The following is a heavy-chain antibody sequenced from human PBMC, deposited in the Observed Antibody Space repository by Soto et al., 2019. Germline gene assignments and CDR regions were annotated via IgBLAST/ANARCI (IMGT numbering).Heavy chain of an antibody. Sequence: PSETLSLTCAVPGGSISSSNWWSWVRQPPGKGLEWIGEIYHSGSTNYNPSLKSRVTISVDTSKNQFSLKLTSVTAADTAVYYCARDKITGLFDYWGQGTLVTVSS. V-gene: IGHV4-4*02. D-gene: IGHD2-8*02. CDR3: ARDKITGLFDY. J-gene: IGHJ4*02. CDR2: IYHSGST. CDR1: GGSISSSNW.